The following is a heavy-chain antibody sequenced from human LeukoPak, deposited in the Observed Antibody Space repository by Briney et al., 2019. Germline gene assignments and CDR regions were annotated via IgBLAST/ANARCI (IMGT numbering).Heavy chain of an antibody. J-gene: IGHJ3*02. CDR3: ARQGGHDAFDI. V-gene: IGHV3-21*01. CDR1: GFTFSSYG. Sequence: PGGSLRLSCAASGFTFSSYGMNWVRQAPGKGLEWVSSISSSSSYIYYADSVKGRFTISRDNAKNSLYLQMNSLRAEDTAVYYCARQGGHDAFDIWGQGTMVTVSS. D-gene: IGHD1-26*01. CDR2: ISSSSSYI.